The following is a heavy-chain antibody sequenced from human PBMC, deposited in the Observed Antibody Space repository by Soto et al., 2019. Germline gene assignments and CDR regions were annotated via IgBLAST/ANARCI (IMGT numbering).Heavy chain of an antibody. V-gene: IGHV1-8*02. CDR2: MNPNSGNT. CDR3: ARTLYGDNVDY. J-gene: IGHJ4*02. D-gene: IGHD4-17*01. CDR1: GYTFTSCD. Sequence: GASVKVSCTSSGYTFTSCDINWVRQATGQGLEWMGWMNPNSGNTGYAQKFQGRVTITRNTSISTAYMELSSLRSEDTAVYYCARTLYGDNVDYWGQGTLVTVSS.